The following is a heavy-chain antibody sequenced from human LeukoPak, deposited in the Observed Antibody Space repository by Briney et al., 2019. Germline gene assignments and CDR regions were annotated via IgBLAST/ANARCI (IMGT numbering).Heavy chain of an antibody. V-gene: IGHV3-21*01. CDR2: ITGSSTYI. J-gene: IGHJ4*02. CDR3: ARMWELLDY. Sequence: GGSLRLSCTASGFTYNKVWMNWVRQAPGKGLEWVSSITGSSTYIHYADSVKGRFTISRDNAKNSLYLQMNSLRAEDTAVYYCARMWELLDYWGQGTLVTVSS. CDR1: GFTYNKVW. D-gene: IGHD1-26*01.